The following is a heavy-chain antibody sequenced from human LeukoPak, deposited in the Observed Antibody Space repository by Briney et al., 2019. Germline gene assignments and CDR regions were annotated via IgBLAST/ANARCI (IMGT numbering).Heavy chain of an antibody. V-gene: IGHV3-48*01. J-gene: IGHJ4*02. CDR1: GFTFSSYG. CDR2: ISSSSNIM. D-gene: IGHD2-15*01. Sequence: GGSLRLSCAASGFTFSSYGMNWVRQAPGKGLEWVSYISSSSNIMNYADSVKGRFTISRDTSKNTLCLQMNSLRAEDTAVYFCAGRHCSGGGCYFAGADPFDYWGQGTLVTVSS. CDR3: AGRHCSGGGCYFAGADPFDY.